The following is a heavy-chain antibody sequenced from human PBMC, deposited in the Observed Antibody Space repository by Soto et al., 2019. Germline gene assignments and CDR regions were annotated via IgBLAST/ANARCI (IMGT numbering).Heavy chain of an antibody. CDR3: ASMGNIKYYYDSSGYYYDDY. Sequence: PSETLSLTCTVSGGSISSYYWSWIRQPAGKGLEWIGRIYTSGSTNYNPSLKSRVTMSVDTSKNQFSLKLSSVTAADTAVYYCASMGNIKYYYDSSGYYYDDYWGQGTLVTAPQ. J-gene: IGHJ4*02. V-gene: IGHV4-4*07. CDR1: GGSISSYY. CDR2: IYTSGST. D-gene: IGHD3-22*01.